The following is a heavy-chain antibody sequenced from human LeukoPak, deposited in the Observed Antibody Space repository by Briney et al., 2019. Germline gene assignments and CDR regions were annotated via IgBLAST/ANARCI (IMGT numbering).Heavy chain of an antibody. CDR1: GFTFSGFW. V-gene: IGHV3-7*03. J-gene: IGHJ6*02. CDR3: ASLPTPSGYYDYYYSYGMDV. CDR2: INSDGSEG. Sequence: GGSLRLSCAVSGFTFSGFWMSWSRQAPGKGLEWVASINSDGSEGYYADVVKGRFTISRDNAKNSLYLQINSLRAEDTAVYYCASLPTPSGYYDYYYSYGMDVWGQGTTVIVSS. D-gene: IGHD3-3*01.